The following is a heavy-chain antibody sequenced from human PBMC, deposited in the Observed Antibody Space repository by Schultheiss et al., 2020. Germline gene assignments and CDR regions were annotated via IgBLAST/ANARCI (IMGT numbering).Heavy chain of an antibody. Sequence: SETLSLTCTVSGGSISSGGYYWSWIRQHPGKGLEWIGYIYYSGSTYYNPSLKSRVTISVDTSKNQFSLKLSSVTAADTAVYYCASQRGAGYSSSWYFFDYWGQGTLVTVSS. CDR1: GGSISSGGYY. D-gene: IGHD6-13*01. V-gene: IGHV4-31*03. CDR3: ASQRGAGYSSSWYFFDY. CDR2: IYYSGST. J-gene: IGHJ4*02.